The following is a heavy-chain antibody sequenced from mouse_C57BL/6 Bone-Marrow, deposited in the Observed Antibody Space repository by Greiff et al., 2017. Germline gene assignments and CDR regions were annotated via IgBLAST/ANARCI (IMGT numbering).Heavy chain of an antibody. CDR1: GYTFTSYW. Sequence: QVQLQQPGAELVRPGTSVKLSCKASGYTFTSYWMHWVKQRPGQGLEWIGVIDPSDSYTNYNQKFKGKATLTVDTSSSKAYMQLSSLTSEDSAVYYCARGYYSNPFAYWGQGTLVTVSA. CDR2: IDPSDSYT. D-gene: IGHD2-5*01. CDR3: ARGYYSNPFAY. V-gene: IGHV1-59*01. J-gene: IGHJ3*01.